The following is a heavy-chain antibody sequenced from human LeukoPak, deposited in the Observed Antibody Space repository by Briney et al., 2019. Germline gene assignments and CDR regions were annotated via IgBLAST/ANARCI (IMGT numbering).Heavy chain of an antibody. CDR2: ISSSSSSI. CDR3: ARDTEWFGELYHEDY. V-gene: IGHV3-21*01. D-gene: IGHD3-10*01. Sequence: GGSLRLSCAASGFTFSSYSMNWVRQAPGKGLEWVSAISSSSSSIYSADSVKGRFTISKDTAKNSFHLQMNRLTAEDPAVYSCARDTEWFGELYHEDYGRRGTRVSVP. CDR1: GFTFSSYS. J-gene: IGHJ4*02.